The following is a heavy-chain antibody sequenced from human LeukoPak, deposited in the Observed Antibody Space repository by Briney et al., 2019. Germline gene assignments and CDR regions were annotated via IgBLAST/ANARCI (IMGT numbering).Heavy chain of an antibody. CDR3: AREMWELRLGYYYYYMDV. D-gene: IGHD1-26*01. CDR1: GFTFSNYA. Sequence: GGSLRLSCAASGFTFSNYAMSWVRQAPGKGLEWVSALSGSGGSTYYADSVKGRFTISRDNSKNTLYLQMNSLGAEDTAVYYCAREMWELRLGYYYYYMDVWGKGTTVTFSS. CDR2: LSGSGGST. V-gene: IGHV3-23*01. J-gene: IGHJ6*03.